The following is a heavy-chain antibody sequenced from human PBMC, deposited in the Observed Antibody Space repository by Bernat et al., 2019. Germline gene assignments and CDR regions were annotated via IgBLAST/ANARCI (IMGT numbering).Heavy chain of an antibody. CDR3: ATAPGYCSGGSCYWYGMDV. CDR1: GFTFSSYW. J-gene: IGHJ6*02. CDR2: INSDGSST. V-gene: IGHV3-74*01. D-gene: IGHD2-15*01. Sequence: EAQLVESGGGLVQPGGSLRLACAASGFTFSSYWMHWVRQAPGKGLVWVSRINSDGSSTSYADSVKGRFTISRDNAKNTLYLQMNSLRAEDTAVYYCATAPGYCSGGSCYWYGMDVWGQGTTVTVSS.